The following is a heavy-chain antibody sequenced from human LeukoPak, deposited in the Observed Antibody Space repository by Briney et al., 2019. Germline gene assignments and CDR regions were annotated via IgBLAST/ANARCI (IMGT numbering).Heavy chain of an antibody. J-gene: IGHJ4*02. CDR2: IKSDGSWT. D-gene: IGHD5-12*01. CDR3: VRDGDAYDFDL. CDR1: GFSIRGYW. Sequence: PGGSLRLSCAASGFSIRGYWMHWVRHAPGKGLMWVSRIKSDGSWTNCADSVRGRFTISRDNAKNTLFLQMVGLRAEDTAIYYCVRDGDAYDFDLWGQGILVTVSS. V-gene: IGHV3-74*01.